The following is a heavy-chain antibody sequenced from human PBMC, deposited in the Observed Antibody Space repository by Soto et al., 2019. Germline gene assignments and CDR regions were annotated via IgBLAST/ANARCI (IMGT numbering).Heavy chain of an antibody. V-gene: IGHV4-30-4*01. J-gene: IGHJ6*02. CDR2: IYYSGST. CDR3: ARATALSGMDV. Sequence: MXLTCTVSGGSISRGDYYWGLIRQPPGKGLEWIGYIYYSGSTYYNPSLKSRVTISVDTSKNQFSLKLSSVTAADTAVYYCARATALSGMDVWGQGTTVTVSS. CDR1: GGSISRGDYY.